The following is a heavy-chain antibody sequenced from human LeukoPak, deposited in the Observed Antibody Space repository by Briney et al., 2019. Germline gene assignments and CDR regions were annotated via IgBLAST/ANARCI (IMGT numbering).Heavy chain of an antibody. Sequence: SETLSLTCTVSGGSISSSSYYWGWIRQPPGKGLEWIGSIYYSGSTYYNPSLKSRVTISVDTPKNQFSLKLSSVTAADTAVYYCARHGLRRDYWGQGTLVTVSS. V-gene: IGHV4-39*01. CDR2: IYYSGST. CDR1: GGSISSSSYY. J-gene: IGHJ4*02. CDR3: ARHGLRRDY. D-gene: IGHD4-17*01.